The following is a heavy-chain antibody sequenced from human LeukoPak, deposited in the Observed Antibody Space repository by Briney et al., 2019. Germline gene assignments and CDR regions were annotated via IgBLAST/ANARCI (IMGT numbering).Heavy chain of an antibody. Sequence: GASVKVSCKASGYTYTNYGISWVRQAPGQGLEWMGWISAYNGNTNYAQKLQGRVTMTTDTSTSTAYMELRSLTSDDTAVYYCARDRATVTTGDVQGDYWGQGTLVTVSS. J-gene: IGHJ4*02. V-gene: IGHV1-18*01. CDR3: ARDRATVTTGDVQGDY. CDR2: ISAYNGNT. D-gene: IGHD4-17*01. CDR1: GYTYTNYG.